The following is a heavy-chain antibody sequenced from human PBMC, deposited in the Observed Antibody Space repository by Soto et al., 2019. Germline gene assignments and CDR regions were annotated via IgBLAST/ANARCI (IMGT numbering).Heavy chain of an antibody. CDR3: ARHYYDFWSGYFYWFDP. CDR2: IYYSGST. Sequence: SETLSLTCTVSGGSISSSSYYWGWIRQPPGKGLEWIGSIYYSGSTYYNPSLKSRVTISVDTSKNQFSLKLSSVTAADTAVYYCARHYYDFWSGYFYWFDPWGQGTLVTVSS. CDR1: GGSISSSSYY. D-gene: IGHD3-3*01. V-gene: IGHV4-39*01. J-gene: IGHJ5*02.